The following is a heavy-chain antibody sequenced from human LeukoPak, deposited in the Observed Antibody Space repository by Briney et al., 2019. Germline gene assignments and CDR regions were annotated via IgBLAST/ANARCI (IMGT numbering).Heavy chain of an antibody. V-gene: IGHV1-18*01. CDR1: GYTFTAHG. D-gene: IGHD4-17*01. CDR2: ISVYNGNT. Sequence: GASVKVSCKASGYTFTAHGISWVRQAPGQGLEWMGWISVYNGNTKYAQKFQGRVTMTTDTSTSTGYMELRSLRSDDTAVYYCARDGGWQYGDYACRFDPWGQGTLVTVSS. CDR3: ARDGGWQYGDYACRFDP. J-gene: IGHJ5*02.